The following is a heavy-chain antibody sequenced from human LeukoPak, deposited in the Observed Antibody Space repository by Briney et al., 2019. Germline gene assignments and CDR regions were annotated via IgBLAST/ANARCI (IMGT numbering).Heavy chain of an antibody. V-gene: IGHV1-2*02. J-gene: IGHJ4*02. D-gene: IGHD3-22*01. CDR3: ARAPMIVVVFPPRLDY. CDR1: GYTFTGYY. Sequence: ASVKVSCKTSGYTFTGYYMHWVRQAPGQGLEWMGWINPNSGGTNYAQKFQDRVAMTGDTSISTAYMELSRLTSDDTAVYYCARAPMIVVVFPPRLDYWGQGTLVTVSS. CDR2: INPNSGGT.